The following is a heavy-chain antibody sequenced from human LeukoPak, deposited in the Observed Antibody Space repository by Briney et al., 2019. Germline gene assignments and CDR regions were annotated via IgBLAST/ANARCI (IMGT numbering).Heavy chain of an antibody. D-gene: IGHD5-18*01. V-gene: IGHV3-53*01. CDR1: GFTVSSNY. CDR3: ARVSTQLWLHYYYYMDV. J-gene: IGHJ6*03. CDR2: IYSGGST. Sequence: GGSLRLSCAASGFTVSSNYMSWVRQAPGKGLEWVSVIYSGGSTYYADSVKGRFTISRDNSKNTLYLQMNSLRAEDTAVYYCARVSTQLWLHYYYYMDVWGKGTTVTISS.